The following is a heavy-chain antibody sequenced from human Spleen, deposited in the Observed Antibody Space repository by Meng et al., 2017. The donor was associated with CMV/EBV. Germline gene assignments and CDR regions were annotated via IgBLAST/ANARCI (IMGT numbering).Heavy chain of an antibody. J-gene: IGHJ4*02. D-gene: IGHD2-2*01. CDR1: GGSFNGYY. V-gene: IGHV4-34*01. Sequence: ESLKISCAVYGGSFNGYYWTWIRQSPGKGLEWIGEINHSGGPDYNPSHKSRVTISGDTSKNQFSLELSSVTAADTAVYYCAGGVEGYQLLLYYWGQGTLVTVSS. CDR2: INHSGGP. CDR3: AGGVEGYQLLLYY.